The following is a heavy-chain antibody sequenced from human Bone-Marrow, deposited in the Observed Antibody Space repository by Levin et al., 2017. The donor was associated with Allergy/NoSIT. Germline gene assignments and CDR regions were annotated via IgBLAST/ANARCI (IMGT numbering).Heavy chain of an antibody. Sequence: SETLSLTCAISGDSFSSNSAAWNWIRQSPSRGLEWLGRTYYRSKWYNDYAVSVKSRITINPDTSKNQFSLQLNSVTPEDSAVYYCARGWGQQLAPDYWGQGTLVTVSS. J-gene: IGHJ4*02. D-gene: IGHD6-13*01. V-gene: IGHV6-1*01. CDR3: ARGWGQQLAPDY. CDR2: TYYRSKWYN. CDR1: GDSFSSNSAA.